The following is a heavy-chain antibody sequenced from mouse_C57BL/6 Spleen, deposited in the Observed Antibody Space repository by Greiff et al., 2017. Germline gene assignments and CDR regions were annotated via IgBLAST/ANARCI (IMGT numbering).Heavy chain of an antibody. Sequence: QVQLQQPGAELVKPGASVKLSCKASGYTFTSYWMHCVKQRPGQGLEWIGMIHPNSGSTNYNEKFKSKATLTVDKSSSTAYMQLSSLTSEDSAVYYCAGNWDWYFDVWGTGTTVTVSS. J-gene: IGHJ1*03. CDR1: GYTFTSYW. CDR3: AGNWDWYFDV. CDR2: IHPNSGST. V-gene: IGHV1-64*01. D-gene: IGHD4-1*01.